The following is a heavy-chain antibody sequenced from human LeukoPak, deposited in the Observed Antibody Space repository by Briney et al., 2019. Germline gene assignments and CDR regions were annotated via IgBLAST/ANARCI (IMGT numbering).Heavy chain of an antibody. CDR3: ARTLADIVAPDDAFDI. Sequence: ASVTVSFKASGYTFTGYYMHWVRQAPGQGLEWMGWINPNSGGTNYAQKFQGRVTMTRDTSISTAYMELSRLRSDDTAVYYCARTLADIVAPDDAFDIWGQGTMVTVSS. V-gene: IGHV1-2*02. CDR2: INPNSGGT. D-gene: IGHD5-12*01. CDR1: GYTFTGYY. J-gene: IGHJ3*02.